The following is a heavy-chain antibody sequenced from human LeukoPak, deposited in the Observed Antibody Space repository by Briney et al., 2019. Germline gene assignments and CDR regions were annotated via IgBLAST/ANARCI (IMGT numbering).Heavy chain of an antibody. V-gene: IGHV1-18*01. CDR3: AREGHDYGDNTPDY. CDR2: VSPYNDNT. CDR1: GYTFRNYG. D-gene: IGHD4-17*01. Sequence: ASVKVSCKASGYTFRNYGILWVRQAPEQGLEWMGWVSPYNDNTNYAQNFQGRVTMTTDTSTNLAYMELRSLRYDDTAVYYCAREGHDYGDNTPDYWGRGTLVTVSS. J-gene: IGHJ4*02.